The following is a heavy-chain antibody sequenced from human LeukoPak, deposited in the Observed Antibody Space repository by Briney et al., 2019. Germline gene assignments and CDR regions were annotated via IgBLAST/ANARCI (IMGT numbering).Heavy chain of an antibody. D-gene: IGHD5-12*01. CDR2: ISSNGGST. CDR3: VKDGTTDGGYGDFDY. Sequence: GGSLRLSCSASGFTFSSYAMHWVRQAPGKGLEYVSAISSNGGSTYYADSVKGRFTISRDNSKNTLYLQMSSLRAEDMAVYYCVKDGTTDGGYGDFDYWGQGTLVTVSS. J-gene: IGHJ4*02. V-gene: IGHV3-64D*06. CDR1: GFTFSSYA.